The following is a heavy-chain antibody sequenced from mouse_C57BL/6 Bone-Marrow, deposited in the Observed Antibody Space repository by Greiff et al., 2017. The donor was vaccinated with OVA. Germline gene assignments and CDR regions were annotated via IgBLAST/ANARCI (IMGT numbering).Heavy chain of an antibody. D-gene: IGHD2-4*01. CDR1: GIDFSRYW. Sequence: EVKVEESGGGLVQPGGSLKLSCAASGIDFSRYWMSWVRRAPGKGLEWIGEINPDSSTINYAPSLKDKFIISRDNAKNTLYLQMSKVRSEDTALYYCARPVGLRSYWYFDVWGTGTTVTVSS. CDR3: ARPVGLRSYWYFDV. J-gene: IGHJ1*03. CDR2: INPDSSTI. V-gene: IGHV4-1*01.